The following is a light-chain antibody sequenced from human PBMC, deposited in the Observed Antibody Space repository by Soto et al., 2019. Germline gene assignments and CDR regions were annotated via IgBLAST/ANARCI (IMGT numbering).Light chain of an antibody. CDR2: GAS. CDR3: QQYNNWGT. J-gene: IGKJ1*01. V-gene: IGKV3-15*01. Sequence: EIVMTQSPATLSVSPGERATLSCRASQSVSSNLAWYQQKPDQAPRLLIYGASTKATGIPARFSGSVSGTEFTLTITSLHSEDFAVYYGQQYNNWGTFGQGTKVEIK. CDR1: QSVSSN.